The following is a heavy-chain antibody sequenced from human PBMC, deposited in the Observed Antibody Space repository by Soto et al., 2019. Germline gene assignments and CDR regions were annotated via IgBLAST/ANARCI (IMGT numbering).Heavy chain of an antibody. CDR2: IKQDGSEK. CDR3: ASPPTNLDYGDDNWFDP. V-gene: IGHV3-7*01. Sequence: GGSLRLSCAASGCTFSSYAMSWVRQAPGKGLEWVANIKQDGSEKYYVDSVKGRFTISRDNAKNSLYLQMNSLRAEDTAVYYCASPPTNLDYGDDNWFDPWGQGTLVTVSS. J-gene: IGHJ5*02. CDR1: GCTFSSYA. D-gene: IGHD4-17*01.